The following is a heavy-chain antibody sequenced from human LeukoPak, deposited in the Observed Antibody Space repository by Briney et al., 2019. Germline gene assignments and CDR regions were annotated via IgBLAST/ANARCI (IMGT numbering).Heavy chain of an antibody. D-gene: IGHD3-22*01. CDR3: ARVRGDSSGYYPDY. Sequence: ASVRVSCTASGYTFTSYGISWVRQAPGQGLEWMAWISAYNGNTNYAQKLQGRVTMTTDTSTSTAYMELRSLRSDDTAVYYCARVRGDSSGYYPDYWGQGTLVTVSS. J-gene: IGHJ4*02. CDR2: ISAYNGNT. V-gene: IGHV1-18*01. CDR1: GYTFTSYG.